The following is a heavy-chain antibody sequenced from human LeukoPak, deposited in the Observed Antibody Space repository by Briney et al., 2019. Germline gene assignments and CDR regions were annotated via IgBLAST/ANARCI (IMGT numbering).Heavy chain of an antibody. CDR2: IFYSGST. V-gene: IGHV4-61*01. Sequence: AETLSLTCAASGASVSSSTLHWCWIRQPPGKGLEWIGYIFYSGSTNYNPSLKSRVTISVDTSKNQFSPKLSSVTAADTAGYFCASVQYQTWNAFDFWGQGTMVTVSS. CDR3: ASVQYQTWNAFDF. D-gene: IGHD1-1*01. CDR1: GASVSSSTLH. J-gene: IGHJ3*01.